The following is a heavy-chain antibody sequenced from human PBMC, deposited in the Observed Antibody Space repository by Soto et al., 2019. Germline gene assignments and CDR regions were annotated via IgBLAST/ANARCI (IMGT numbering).Heavy chain of an antibody. D-gene: IGHD5-12*01. CDR1: GGSVSRGGYY. CDR3: ARWLQFYSMDV. CDR2: IYYSGST. Sequence: SETLSLTCTVSGGSVSRGGYYWSWIRQHPGKGLEWIGYIYYSGSTYYNPSLKSRVTISVDTSKNQFSLKLSSVTAADTAVYYCARWLQFYSMDVWGQGTTVTVSS. V-gene: IGHV4-31*03. J-gene: IGHJ6*02.